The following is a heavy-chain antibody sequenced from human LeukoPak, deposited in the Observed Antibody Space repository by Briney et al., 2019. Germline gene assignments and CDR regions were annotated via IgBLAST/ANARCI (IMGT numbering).Heavy chain of an antibody. CDR2: IYSGGST. CDR3: ARDGPTTSGTDHYGMDV. D-gene: IGHD1-1*01. J-gene: IGHJ6*02. CDR1: GFTVSSNY. Sequence: PGGSLRLSCAASGFTVSSNYMSWVRQAPGKGLEWVSVIYSGGSTYYADSVKGRFTISRDNSKNTLYLQMNSLRAEDTAVYYCARDGPTTSGTDHYGMDVWGQGTTVTVSS. V-gene: IGHV3-66*01.